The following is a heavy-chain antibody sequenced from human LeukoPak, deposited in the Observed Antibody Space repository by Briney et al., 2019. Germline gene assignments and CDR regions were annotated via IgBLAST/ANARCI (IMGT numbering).Heavy chain of an antibody. J-gene: IGHJ4*02. V-gene: IGHV3-23*01. CDR1: GFTFSTYA. CDR2: ISGSGGST. Sequence: GSLRLPCAASGFTFSTYAMSWVRQAPGKGLEWVSAISGSGGSTYYADSVKGRFTISRDNSKNTLYVQMNSLRAEDTAVYYCAKKYGSGSYYNFVEYWGQGTLVTVSS. CDR3: AKKYGSGSYYNFVEY. D-gene: IGHD3-10*01.